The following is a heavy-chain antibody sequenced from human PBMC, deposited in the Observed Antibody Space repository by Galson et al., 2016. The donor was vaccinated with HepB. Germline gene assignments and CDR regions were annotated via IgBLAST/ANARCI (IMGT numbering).Heavy chain of an antibody. Sequence: SVKVSCKASGFNFGSKAIHWVRQARGQHLEWIGWIVFGSGNTNFAQDLQERVTFARDISTNTVHMDLGGLTSDDTPVYYCAMDRLGGLDYWGQGTQVTVS. D-gene: IGHD1-26*01. CDR2: IVFGSGNT. CDR3: AMDRLGGLDY. CDR1: GFNFGSKA. V-gene: IGHV1-58*02. J-gene: IGHJ4*02.